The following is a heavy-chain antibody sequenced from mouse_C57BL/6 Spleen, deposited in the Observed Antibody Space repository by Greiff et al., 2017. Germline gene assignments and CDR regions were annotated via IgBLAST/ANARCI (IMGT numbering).Heavy chain of an antibody. J-gene: IGHJ4*01. Sequence: EVQRVESGGGLVKPGGSLKLSCAASGFTFSSYAMSWVRQTPEKRLEWVATISDGGSYTSYPDNVKGRFTISRDNAKNNRYLQMSHLKSEDTAMYYCAREGYYGSSYGAMDYWGQGTSVTVSS. CDR1: GFTFSSYA. CDR3: AREGYYGSSYGAMDY. CDR2: ISDGGSYT. D-gene: IGHD1-1*01. V-gene: IGHV5-4*01.